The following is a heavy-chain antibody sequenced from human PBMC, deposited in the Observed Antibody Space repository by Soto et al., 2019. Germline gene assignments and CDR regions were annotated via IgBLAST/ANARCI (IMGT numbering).Heavy chain of an antibody. Sequence: EVQVVESGGGLVQPGGSLRLSCVVSGFTFSSYWMHWVRQAPGKGLVCVSWINGDGSRSENADSVKGRFTISRDNXXXXXXXXXXXXXXXXXXXXXXAXXTXRGQGTLVTV. CDR1: GFTFSSYW. V-gene: IGHV3-74*01. CDR2: INGDGSRS. J-gene: IGHJ4*02. CDR3: AXXTX.